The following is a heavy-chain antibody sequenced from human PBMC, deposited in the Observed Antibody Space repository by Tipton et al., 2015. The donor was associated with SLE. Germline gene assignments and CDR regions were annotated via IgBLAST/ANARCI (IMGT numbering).Heavy chain of an antibody. CDR2: IYYSGST. Sequence: GLVKPSETLSLTCAVYGGSFSAYYWSWIRQPPGKGLEWIGYIYYSGSTNYNPSLKSRVTISVDTSKNQFSLQLSSVTAADTAVYYCARDPPYYHDDSGLGWGQGALVAVSS. J-gene: IGHJ4*02. V-gene: IGHV4-59*12. CDR1: GGSFSAYY. D-gene: IGHD3-22*01. CDR3: ARDPPYYHDDSGLG.